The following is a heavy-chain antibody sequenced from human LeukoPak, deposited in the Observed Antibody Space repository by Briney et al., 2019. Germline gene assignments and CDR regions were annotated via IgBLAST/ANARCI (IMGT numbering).Heavy chain of an antibody. CDR2: IYTSGST. D-gene: IGHD4-11*01. CDR3: AREKTDYSGHWFDP. Sequence: SETLSLTCTVSGGSISSYYWSWIRQPAGKGLEWIGRIYTSGSTNYTPSLKSRLTMSVDTSKHQFSLKLSSVPAADTAVYYCAREKTDYSGHWFDPWGQGTLVTVSS. J-gene: IGHJ5*02. V-gene: IGHV4-4*07. CDR1: GGSISSYY.